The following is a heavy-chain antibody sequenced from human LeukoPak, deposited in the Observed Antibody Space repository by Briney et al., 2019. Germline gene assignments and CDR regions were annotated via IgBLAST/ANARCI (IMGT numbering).Heavy chain of an antibody. D-gene: IGHD1-7*01. CDR3: ARDRAERNWTYHTLFDS. V-gene: IGHV3-74*01. CDR2: IRTDGLET. Sequence: GGSLRLSCAASGLTFSNYWMHWVRQAPGKGLVWVSRIRTDGLETSYADSVKGRFTISRDNSKNTLYLQMNSLRVEDTGTYYCARDRAERNWTYHTLFDSWGQGTPVIVSS. CDR1: GLTFSNYW. J-gene: IGHJ4*02.